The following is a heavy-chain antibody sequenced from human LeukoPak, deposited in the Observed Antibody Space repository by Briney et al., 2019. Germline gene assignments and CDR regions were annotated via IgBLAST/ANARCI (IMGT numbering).Heavy chain of an antibody. Sequence: PSETLSLTCTVSGGSISSSSYYWGWIRQPPGKGLEWIGSIYHSGSTYYNPSLKSRVTISVDTSKNQFSLKLSSVTAADTAVYYCARDQGSRWLLYYFDYWGQGTLVTVSS. D-gene: IGHD5-24*01. CDR3: ARDQGSRWLLYYFDY. V-gene: IGHV4-39*07. CDR2: IYHSGST. CDR1: GGSISSSSYY. J-gene: IGHJ4*02.